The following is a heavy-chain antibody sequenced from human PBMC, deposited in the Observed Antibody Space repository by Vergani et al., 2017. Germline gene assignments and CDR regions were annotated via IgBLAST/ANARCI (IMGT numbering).Heavy chain of an antibody. J-gene: IGHJ4*02. V-gene: IGHV3-11*06. CDR2: ISSSGSYT. D-gene: IGHD1-14*01. CDR1: GFTFSDYY. Sequence: QVQLVESGGSLVKPGGSLRLSCAASGFTFSDYYMSWIRQAPGKGLEWVSYISSSGSYTNYADSVKGRFTISSYNAKKSLFLQMKSLRVEDTAVYYCARDARGGTEDFDYWGQGTLVTVSS. CDR3: ARDARGGTEDFDY.